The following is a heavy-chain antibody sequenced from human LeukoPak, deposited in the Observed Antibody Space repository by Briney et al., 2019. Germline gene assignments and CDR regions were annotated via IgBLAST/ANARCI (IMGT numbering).Heavy chain of an antibody. D-gene: IGHD6-13*01. CDR3: ARVSYSSSWPSYFDY. V-gene: IGHV3-66*01. CDR2: IYSGGST. Sequence: GGSLRLSCAASGFTVSSNYMSWVRQAPGKGLEWVSVIYSGGSTYYADSVKGRFTISRDNSKNTLYLQMNSLRAEDTAVYYCARVSYSSSWPSYFDYWGQGTLVTVSS. CDR1: GFTVSSNY. J-gene: IGHJ4*02.